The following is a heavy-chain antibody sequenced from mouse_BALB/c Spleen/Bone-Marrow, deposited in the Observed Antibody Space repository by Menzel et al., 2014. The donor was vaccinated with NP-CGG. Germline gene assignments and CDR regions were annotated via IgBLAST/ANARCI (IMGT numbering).Heavy chain of an antibody. D-gene: IGHD2-13*01. J-gene: IGHJ4*01. CDR3: TRRLLYYAMDY. CDR1: GYTFTSYY. Sequence: QVQLQQSGAELVKPGASVKLSCKASGYTFTSYYMYWVRQRPGQGLEWIGEINPSNGGTNFNEKFKSKATLTVDKSSSTAYMQLSSLTSEDFAVYYCTRRLLYYAMDYWGQGTSVTVSS. CDR2: INPSNGGT. V-gene: IGHV1S81*02.